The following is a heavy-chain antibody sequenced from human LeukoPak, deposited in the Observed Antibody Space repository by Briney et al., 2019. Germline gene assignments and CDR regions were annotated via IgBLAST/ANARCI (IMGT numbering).Heavy chain of an antibody. Sequence: GESLKISCKGSGYTFTDYWIAWVRQMPGKGLQWMGIIYPGDSDTRYSPSFQGQVTISADKSIRTAYLQWSSLKASDTAMYYCARPYTLAALIGPNDAFDIWGQGPMVTVSS. D-gene: IGHD6-6*01. CDR2: IYPGDSDT. CDR3: ARPYTLAALIGPNDAFDI. V-gene: IGHV5-51*01. J-gene: IGHJ3*02. CDR1: GYTFTDYW.